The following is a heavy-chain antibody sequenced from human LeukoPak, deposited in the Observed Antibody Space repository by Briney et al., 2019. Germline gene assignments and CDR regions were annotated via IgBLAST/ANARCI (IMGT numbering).Heavy chain of an antibody. CDR1: GYTFTGYY. CDR3: AKDIDYVVDY. Sequence: ASVKVSCKASGYTFTGYYMHWVRQAPGQGLEWMAWINAKNGNRNYAQKFQGRVTMTTDTSTNTAYLELRSLKSDDTAVYYCAKDIDYVVDYWGQGTLVTVSS. V-gene: IGHV1-18*04. D-gene: IGHD4/OR15-4a*01. J-gene: IGHJ4*02. CDR2: INAKNGNR.